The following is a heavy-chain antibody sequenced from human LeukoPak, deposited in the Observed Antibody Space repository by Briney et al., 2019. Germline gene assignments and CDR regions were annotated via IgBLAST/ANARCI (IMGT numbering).Heavy chain of an antibody. CDR2: IYYSGST. Sequence: PSQTLSLTCTVSGGSISSGGYYWSWIRRHPGKGLEWIGYIYYSGSTYYKPSLKSRVTISLDTSKNQFSLKLSSVTAADTAVFYCARGSGGGFGGAFDIWGQGTMVTVSS. CDR3: ARGSGGGFGGAFDI. D-gene: IGHD2-15*01. V-gene: IGHV4-31*03. J-gene: IGHJ3*02. CDR1: GGSISSGGYY.